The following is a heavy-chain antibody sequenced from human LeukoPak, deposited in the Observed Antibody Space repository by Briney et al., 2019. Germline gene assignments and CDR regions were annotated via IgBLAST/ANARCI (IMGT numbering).Heavy chain of an antibody. CDR1: GFTFSMYW. D-gene: IGHD3-3*01. V-gene: IGHV3-7*01. J-gene: IGHJ6*02. CDR3: AREKALRFLEWPDYGMDV. Sequence: GGSLTLSCAPSGFTFSMYWMRWVRQPPGMGLEWVANIKQEGGEKYYVESVKDRFYIDRDNAKHSLYLQLNSLRAEDTAVYYCAREKALRFLEWPDYGMDVWGQGTKLPVS. CDR2: IKQEGGEK.